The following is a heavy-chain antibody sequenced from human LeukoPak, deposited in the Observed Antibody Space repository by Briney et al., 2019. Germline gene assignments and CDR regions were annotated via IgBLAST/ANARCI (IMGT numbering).Heavy chain of an antibody. J-gene: IGHJ4*02. CDR1: GYTFTGYY. Sequence: ASVKVSCKASGYTFTGYYMHWVRQAPGQGLEWMGWINPNSGGTNYAQKFQGWVTMTRDTSISTAYMELSRLRSDDTAVYYCARARYSSSLYYFDYWGQGTLVTVSS. V-gene: IGHV1-2*04. D-gene: IGHD6-13*01. CDR2: INPNSGGT. CDR3: ARARYSSSLYYFDY.